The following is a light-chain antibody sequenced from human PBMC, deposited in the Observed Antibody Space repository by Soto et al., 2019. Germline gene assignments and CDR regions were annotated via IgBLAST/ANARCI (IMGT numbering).Light chain of an antibody. CDR1: ANINTK. V-gene: IGKV1-12*01. J-gene: IGKJ4*01. CDR2: AAS. CDR3: QQGNSFCT. Sequence: DTQLTQSPSSVSAYVGDRVTITCRPSANINTKLAWYQQKPGEAHQLLIYAASTLQSGVPSRFSGSGSGTDFTLTISGLQPEDFATYYCQQGNSFCTFGGANKGEIK.